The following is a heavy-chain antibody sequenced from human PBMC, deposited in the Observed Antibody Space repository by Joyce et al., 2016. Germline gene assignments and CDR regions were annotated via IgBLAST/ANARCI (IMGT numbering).Heavy chain of an antibody. J-gene: IGHJ3*02. CDR1: GFTYSAYE. Sequence: EVQLVEAGGALVQPGGSLRLSCAASGFTYSAYEIHWVRQTTGKGLEWVSAIGTAGDPYYAGAVKGRCTISKENAKGSVFVQMNSLRAEDSAVYYWARERGGGMSAFDIWGQGTMVTVSS. V-gene: IGHV3-13*05. CDR3: ARERGGGMSAFDI. CDR2: IGTAGDP. D-gene: IGHD3-16*01.